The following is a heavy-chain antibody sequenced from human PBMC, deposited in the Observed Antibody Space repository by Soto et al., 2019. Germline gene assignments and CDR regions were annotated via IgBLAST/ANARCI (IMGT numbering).Heavy chain of an antibody. J-gene: IGHJ4*02. CDR1: GFTFDNYG. CDR2: ISYDGSNK. CDR3: AKDSSWGYCSGDSCYLKPFDS. Sequence: QVQLVESGGGVVQPGRSLRLSCAASGFTFDNYGMHWVRQAPGKGLEWVALISYDGSNKYYPDSVKGRITISRDNSKKTLYLQVISLRAQDTAVYYCAKDSSWGYCSGDSCYLKPFDSWGQGTLVTVSS. V-gene: IGHV3-30*18. D-gene: IGHD2-15*01.